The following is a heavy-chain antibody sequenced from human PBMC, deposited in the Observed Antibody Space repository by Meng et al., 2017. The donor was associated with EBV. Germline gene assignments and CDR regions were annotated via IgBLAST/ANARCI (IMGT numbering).Heavy chain of an antibody. J-gene: IGHJ4*02. V-gene: IGHV1-46*01. CDR2: INPSGGST. D-gene: IGHD2-21*01. Sequence: QLRLLKSGAEVKKPGASVKFSSKASGYPFTSYYMHWVRQAPGQGLEWMGIINPSGGSTSYAQKFQGRVTMTRDTSTSTVYMELSSLRSEDTAVYYCARDFCGGDCYLFDYWGQGTLVTVSS. CDR3: ARDFCGGDCYLFDY. CDR1: GYPFTSYY.